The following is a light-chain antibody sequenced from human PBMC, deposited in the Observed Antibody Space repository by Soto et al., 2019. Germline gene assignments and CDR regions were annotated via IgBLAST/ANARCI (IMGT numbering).Light chain of an antibody. J-gene: IGKJ2*01. CDR3: QQNDNYSQYT. CDR1: QSISSW. CDR2: KAS. Sequence: DIQMTQSPSTLSASVGDRVIITCRASQSISSWLAWYQQKPGKAPKLLIYKASSLESGVPSRFSGSGSGTEFTLTISSLQPDDFATYYCQQNDNYSQYTFGQGTRLENK. V-gene: IGKV1-5*03.